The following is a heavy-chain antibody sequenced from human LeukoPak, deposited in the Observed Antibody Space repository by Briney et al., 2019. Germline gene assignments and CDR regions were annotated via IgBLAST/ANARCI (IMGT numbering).Heavy chain of an antibody. CDR3: ARHQRCGSGPCSTGRWFDP. J-gene: IGHJ5*02. CDR1: GGSISSRSYY. D-gene: IGHD2-15*01. V-gene: IGHV4-39*01. CDR2: IYYSGST. Sequence: SETLSLTCTVSGGSISSRSYYWGWIRQPPGKGLEWIGSIYYSGSTYYNPSLKSRVTISVDTSKNQFSLRLTSVTAADTAIYYCARHQRCGSGPCSTGRWFDPWGQGTLVTVSS.